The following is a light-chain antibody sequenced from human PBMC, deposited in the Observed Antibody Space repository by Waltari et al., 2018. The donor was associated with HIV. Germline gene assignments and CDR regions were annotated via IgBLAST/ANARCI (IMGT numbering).Light chain of an antibody. V-gene: IGKV4-1*01. CDR2: WAS. CDR1: QNILYSSNNKNY. CDR3: QQYYTTPHT. J-gene: IGKJ2*01. Sequence: DIVMTQSPDSLAVSLGERAPIHCKSSQNILYSSNNKNYLAWYQQKPGQPPKLLIYWASTREFGVPDRFSGSGSGTDFTLTVSSLQAEDVAVYYCQQYYTTPHTFGQGTNLEIK.